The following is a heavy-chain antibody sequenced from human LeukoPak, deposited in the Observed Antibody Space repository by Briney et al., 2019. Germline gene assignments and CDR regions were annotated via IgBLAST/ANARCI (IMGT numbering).Heavy chain of an antibody. J-gene: IGHJ4*02. V-gene: IGHV4-39*01. CDR1: GGSINSNNYY. CDR3: QSRYLEWLLEY. Sequence: PSETLSLTFTVSGGSINSNNYYWGWIRQPPGKGLEWIGSIYSSGSAYYNPSLKSRVTISVDTSKNQFSLRLSSVTAADTAVYYCQSRYLEWLLEYWGQGTLVTVSS. D-gene: IGHD3-3*01. CDR2: IYSSGSA.